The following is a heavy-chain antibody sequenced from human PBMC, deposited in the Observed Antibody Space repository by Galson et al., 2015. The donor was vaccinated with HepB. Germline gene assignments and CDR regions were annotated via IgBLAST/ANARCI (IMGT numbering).Heavy chain of an antibody. V-gene: IGHV1-2*06. J-gene: IGHJ4*02. Sequence: SVKVSCKASAYAFIGYYLHWVRQAPGQGLEWMGRINPNNGDTNYAQNFQDRVTMTTDTSISTAYMELSGLRSDDTAIYYCASPSSSGSYFPDYWGRGTLVTVSS. CDR2: INPNNGDT. CDR3: ASPSSSGSYFPDY. CDR1: AYAFIGYY. D-gene: IGHD3-10*01.